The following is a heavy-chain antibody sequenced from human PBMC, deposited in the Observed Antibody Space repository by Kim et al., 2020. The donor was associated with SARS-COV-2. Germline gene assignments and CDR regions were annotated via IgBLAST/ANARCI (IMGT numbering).Heavy chain of an antibody. CDR3: AGAYSSSWYSFCFDY. Sequence: SETLSLTCTVSGGSISSGGYYWSWIRQHPGKGLEWIGYIYYSGSTYYNPSLKSRVTISVDTSKNQFSLKLSSVTAADTAVYYCAGAYSSSWYSFCFDYWGQGTLVTVSS. D-gene: IGHD6-13*01. J-gene: IGHJ4*02. CDR1: GGSISSGGYY. V-gene: IGHV4-31*03. CDR2: IYYSGST.